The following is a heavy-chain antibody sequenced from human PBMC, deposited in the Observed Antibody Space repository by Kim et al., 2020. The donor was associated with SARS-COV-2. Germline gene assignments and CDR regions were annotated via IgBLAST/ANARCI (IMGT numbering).Heavy chain of an antibody. Sequence: TLSLTCTVSGGSIRSYYWSWIRQPPGKGLEWIGYIYYSGTSNYNPSLKSRVTMSVDTSKNQFSLNLTSVTAADTAVYYCARGHFGDFRGYAFDIWGQGT. CDR1: GGSIRSYY. CDR2: IYYSGTS. D-gene: IGHD4-17*01. V-gene: IGHV4-59*01. CDR3: ARGHFGDFRGYAFDI. J-gene: IGHJ3*02.